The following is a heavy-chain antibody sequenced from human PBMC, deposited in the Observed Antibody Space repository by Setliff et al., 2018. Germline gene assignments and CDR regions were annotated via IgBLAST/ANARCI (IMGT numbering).Heavy chain of an antibody. J-gene: IGHJ6*03. CDR1: GGTFSSYA. CDR2: IIPIFGTA. D-gene: IGHD5-18*01. V-gene: IGHV1-69*05. CDR3: ARDGVHTAMLIDYYYYMDV. Sequence: VKVSCKASGGTFSSYAISWVRQASGQGLEWMGGIIPIFGTANYAQNFQGRVTITTDGSTSTAYMELTSLRSEDTAVYYCARDGVHTAMLIDYYYYMDVWGKGTTVTVSS.